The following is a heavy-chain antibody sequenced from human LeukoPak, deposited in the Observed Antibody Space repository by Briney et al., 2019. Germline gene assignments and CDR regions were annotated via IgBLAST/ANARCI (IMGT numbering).Heavy chain of an antibody. CDR3: ERGISISAFDYYYYYMDV. Sequence: PSETLSLTCAVYGGSFSGYYWSWIRQPPGKGLEWIGEITHSGSTNYNPYLKIRVTIAVDKSKIQLSMNLSSVNDADVSVYYCERGISISAFDYYYYYMDVWGKGTTVTVSS. CDR1: GGSFSGYY. D-gene: IGHD3-3*02. J-gene: IGHJ6*03. V-gene: IGHV4-34*01. CDR2: ITHSGST.